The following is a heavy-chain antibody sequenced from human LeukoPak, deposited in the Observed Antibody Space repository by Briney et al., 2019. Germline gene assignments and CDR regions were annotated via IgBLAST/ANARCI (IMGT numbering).Heavy chain of an antibody. Sequence: PGGSLRLSCSASGFTFSSYAMHWVRQAPGKGLEYVSAISSNGGSTYYADSVKGRFTISRDNSKNTLYLQMCSLRAEDTAVYYCVKNIDYDYYYYCMDVWGKGTTVTVSS. CDR2: ISSNGGST. V-gene: IGHV3-64D*06. D-gene: IGHD4-17*01. CDR3: VKNIDYDYYYYCMDV. CDR1: GFTFSSYA. J-gene: IGHJ6*04.